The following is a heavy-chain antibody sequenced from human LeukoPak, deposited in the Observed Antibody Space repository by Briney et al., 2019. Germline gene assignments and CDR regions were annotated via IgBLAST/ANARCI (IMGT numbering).Heavy chain of an antibody. Sequence: SQTLSLTCTVSGGSVSSGDYYWNWIRQPPGKGLEWIGNIYYSGSTSYNPSLKSRVTISIDTSKNQFSLNLNSVTAADTAVYYCARADTYLDYWGRGILVTVSS. V-gene: IGHV4-30-4*08. CDR1: GGSVSSGDYY. J-gene: IGHJ4*02. D-gene: IGHD5-18*01. CDR3: ARADTYLDY. CDR2: IYYSGST.